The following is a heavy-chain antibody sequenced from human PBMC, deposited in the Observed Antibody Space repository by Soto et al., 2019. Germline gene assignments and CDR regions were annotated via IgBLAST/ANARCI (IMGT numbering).Heavy chain of an antibody. CDR1: GFTFDDYA. Sequence: LRLSCAASGFTFDDYAMHWVRQAPGKGLEWVSGISWNSGSIGYADSVKGRFTISRDNAKNSLYLQMNSLRAEDTALYYCAKDASGYSYGPPDYWGQGTLVTVSS. CDR3: AKDASGYSYGPPDY. D-gene: IGHD5-18*01. J-gene: IGHJ4*02. V-gene: IGHV3-9*01. CDR2: ISWNSGSI.